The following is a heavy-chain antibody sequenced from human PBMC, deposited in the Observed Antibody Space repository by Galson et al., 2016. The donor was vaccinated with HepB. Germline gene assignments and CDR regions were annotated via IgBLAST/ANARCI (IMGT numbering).Heavy chain of an antibody. D-gene: IGHD3-3*01. CDR2: ISWNSGTI. CDR3: AKDGVLLYDCWSGNFDS. Sequence: SLRLSCAASGFTFEDYAMHWVRQAPGKGLEWVSGISWNSGTIVYADSVKGRFTVSRDNDKNSLYLQMNSLRGEDTALYYCAKDGVLLYDCWSGNFDSWGQVILVTVSS. CDR1: GFTFEDYA. J-gene: IGHJ5*01. V-gene: IGHV3-9*01.